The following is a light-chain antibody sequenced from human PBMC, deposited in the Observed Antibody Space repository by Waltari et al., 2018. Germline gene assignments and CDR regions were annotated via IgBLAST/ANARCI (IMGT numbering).Light chain of an antibody. CDR2: ENA. Sequence: QSVLTQPPSVSAAPGQKVTISCSGSTSNIGNNDVSWYQQLPGTAPKLLIFENAKRPSGIPGRFSGSKSGTSATLGITGLQTGDEADYFCGTWDSSLSGEFWVFGGGTKLTVL. CDR1: TSNIGNND. CDR3: GTWDSSLSGEFWV. J-gene: IGLJ3*02. V-gene: IGLV1-51*02.